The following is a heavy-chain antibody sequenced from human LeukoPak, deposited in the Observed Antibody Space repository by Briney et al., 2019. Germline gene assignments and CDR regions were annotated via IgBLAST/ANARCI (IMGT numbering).Heavy chain of an antibody. J-gene: IGHJ4*02. CDR3: PKGCATTSCYTSGY. CDR1: GFTFSSYA. Sequence: GGSLRLSCAASGFTFSSYAMSWVRQAPGRGLEWVSTISGSGDSTYYADSVKGRFTIARDNSKNTLYLQMTSLRPEDTAVHYCPKGCATTSCYTSGYWGQGTLVTVSS. D-gene: IGHD2-2*02. CDR2: ISGSGDST. V-gene: IGHV3-23*01.